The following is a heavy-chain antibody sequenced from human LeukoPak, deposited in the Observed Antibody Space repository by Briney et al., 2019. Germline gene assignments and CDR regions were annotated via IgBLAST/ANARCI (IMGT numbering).Heavy chain of an antibody. CDR3: VKGITVAAPFDY. V-gene: IGHV3-64D*06. D-gene: IGHD6-19*01. J-gene: IGHJ4*02. CDR1: GFTFSSFP. Sequence: GGSLRLSCSASGFTFSSFPMHWVRQAPGKGLEYVSAISPNGGITYYADSVKGRSTFSRDNSKNTLYLQMSSLRPEDTAVYYCVKGITVAAPFDYWGQGTLVTVSS. CDR2: ISPNGGIT.